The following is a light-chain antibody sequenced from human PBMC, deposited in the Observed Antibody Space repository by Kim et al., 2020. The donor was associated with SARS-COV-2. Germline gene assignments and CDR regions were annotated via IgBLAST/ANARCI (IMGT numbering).Light chain of an antibody. V-gene: IGKV1-39*01. Sequence: DIQMTQSPSSLSASVGDRVTITCRASQSISSYLNWYQQKPGKAPKLLIYAASSLQSGVPSRFSGSGSGTDFTLTISSLQPEDFATYYCKQRYSNPIKVGQGTRRESK. CDR1: QSISSY. CDR2: AAS. J-gene: IGKJ5*01. CDR3: KQRYSNPIK.